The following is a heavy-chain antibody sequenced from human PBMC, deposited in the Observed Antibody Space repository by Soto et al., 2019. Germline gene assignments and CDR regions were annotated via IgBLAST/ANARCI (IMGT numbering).Heavy chain of an antibody. J-gene: IGHJ4*02. CDR1: GFTFTSSA. Sequence: GASVKVSCKTSGFTFTSSAIQWVRQARGQRLEWMGWIVVGSGNTKYAQKFQERLTFTRDVSTSTAYMELSSLRSEDTAVYYCAAESYYSDTSSPPILDHWGQGSLVTV. CDR3: AAESYYSDTSSPPILDH. D-gene: IGHD3-22*01. V-gene: IGHV1-58*02. CDR2: IVVGSGNT.